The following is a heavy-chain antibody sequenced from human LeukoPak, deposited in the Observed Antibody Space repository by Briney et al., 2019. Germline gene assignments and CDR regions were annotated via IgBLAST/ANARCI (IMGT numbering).Heavy chain of an antibody. J-gene: IGHJ4*02. CDR3: ARGGWLPGY. CDR1: GGSISSGGYY. Sequence: PSETLSLTCAVSGGSISSGGYYWSWIRQPPGKGLEWIGEINHSGSTNYNPSLKSRVTISVDTSKNQFSLKLSSVTAADTAVYYCARGGWLPGYWGQGTLVTVSS. CDR2: INHSGST. D-gene: IGHD6-19*01. V-gene: IGHV4-34*01.